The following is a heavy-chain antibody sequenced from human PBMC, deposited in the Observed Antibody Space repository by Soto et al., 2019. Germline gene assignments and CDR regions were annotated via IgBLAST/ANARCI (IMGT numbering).Heavy chain of an antibody. CDR1: GFTFTSNW. J-gene: IGHJ4*02. Sequence: GGSLRLSCAASGFTFTSNWMHWVRQAPGKGPVWVSGINSDGSSTTYADSVKGRFAVSRDNAKNTLLLQMNSLRAEDSAVYFCVAPYCGSTSCYAFDFWGQGTLVTVSS. V-gene: IGHV3-74*01. CDR3: VAPYCGSTSCYAFDF. D-gene: IGHD2-2*01. CDR2: INSDGSST.